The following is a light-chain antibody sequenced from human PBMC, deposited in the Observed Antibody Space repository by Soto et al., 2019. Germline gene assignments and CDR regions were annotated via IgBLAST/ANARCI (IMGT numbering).Light chain of an antibody. Sequence: LTRSPSTLSLSLGERAIISSRASQSISNFLAWYQQKPGQTPRLLIYDSSVRAGDFPTRFSGSGSGTDFTLIISRLEPEDFAVYYCQQYGSSLSITSGQGTRLEIK. CDR2: DSS. CDR3: QQYGSSLSIT. J-gene: IGKJ5*01. V-gene: IGKV3-20*01. CDR1: QSISNF.